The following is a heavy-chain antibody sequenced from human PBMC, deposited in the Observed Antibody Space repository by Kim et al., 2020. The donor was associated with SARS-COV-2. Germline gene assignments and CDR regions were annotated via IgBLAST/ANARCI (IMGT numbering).Heavy chain of an antibody. V-gene: IGHV1-69*04. J-gene: IGHJ6*02. CDR1: GGTFSSYA. Sequence: SVKVSCKASGGTFSSYAISWVRQAPGQGLEWMGRIIPILGIANYAQKFQGRVTITADKSTSTAYMELSSLRSEDTAVYYCARGYQSGFTIFGVVTNRGCMDVCGQGTTVTVSS. CDR3: ARGYQSGFTIFGVVTNRGCMDV. D-gene: IGHD3-3*01. CDR2: IIPILGIA.